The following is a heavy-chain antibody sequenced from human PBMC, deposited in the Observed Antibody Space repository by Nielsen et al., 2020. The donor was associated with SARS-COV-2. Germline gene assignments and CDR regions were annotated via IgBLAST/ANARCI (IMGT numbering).Heavy chain of an antibody. V-gene: IGHV3-11*01. CDR2: ISSSGSTI. CDR1: GFTFSDYY. J-gene: IGHJ5*02. D-gene: IGHD3-9*01. Sequence: GGSLRLSCAASGFTFSDYYMSWIRQAPGKGLEWVSYISSSGSTIYYADSVKGRFTISRDNAKNSLYLQMNSLRAEDTAVYYCASQRYYDILTGYPSNWFAPWGQGTLVTVSS. CDR3: ASQRYYDILTGYPSNWFAP.